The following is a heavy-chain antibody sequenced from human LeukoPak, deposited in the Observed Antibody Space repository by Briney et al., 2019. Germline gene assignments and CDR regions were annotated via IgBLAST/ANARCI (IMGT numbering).Heavy chain of an antibody. CDR1: GFTFSSYA. CDR2: ISGSGGTT. J-gene: IGHJ5*01. V-gene: IGHV3-23*01. Sequence: GGSLRLSCVTSGFTFSSYAMSWVRQAPGKGLEWVSSISGSGGTTYYAASVKGRFTISRDNSKNSLYLQMNSLRAEDAAVYYCAKDTAPRPRWFDSWGQGTLVTVSS. CDR3: AKDTAPRPRWFDS. D-gene: IGHD6-6*01.